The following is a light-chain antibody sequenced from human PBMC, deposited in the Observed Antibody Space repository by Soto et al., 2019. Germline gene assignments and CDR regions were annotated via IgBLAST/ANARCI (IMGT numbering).Light chain of an antibody. J-gene: IGKJ5*01. CDR3: QQFNTYPIT. V-gene: IGKV1-13*02. Sequence: AIQLTQSPSSLSASVGDRVTITCRASQDIRGALAWYQQKPGKPPKLLIFDVSSLQSGVPSRFSGSGSRTDFTLTISSLQAEDFATYYCQQFNTYPITFGQGTRLEIK. CDR2: DVS. CDR1: QDIRGA.